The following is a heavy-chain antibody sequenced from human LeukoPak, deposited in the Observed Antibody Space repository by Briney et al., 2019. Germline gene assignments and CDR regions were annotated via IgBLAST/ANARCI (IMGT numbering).Heavy chain of an antibody. V-gene: IGHV1-46*01. D-gene: IGHD2-21*01. CDR2: INPSDGST. CDR1: GYTFTSYY. Sequence: WASVKVSCKASGYTFTSYYKHWVRQAPGKGLEWMGIINPSDGSTSYAQKFQGRVTMTRDTSTSTVYMELSSLRSEDTAVYYCATADSYCGGDCYKSAYWGQGTLVTVSS. J-gene: IGHJ4*02. CDR3: ATADSYCGGDCYKSAY.